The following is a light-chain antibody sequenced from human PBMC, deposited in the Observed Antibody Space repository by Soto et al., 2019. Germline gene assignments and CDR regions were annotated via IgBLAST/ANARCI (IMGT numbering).Light chain of an antibody. J-gene: IGKJ3*01. V-gene: IGKV3-15*01. CDR2: GAS. CDR1: HSVSTN. Sequence: EILMTQFPATVSESPGDRVTLSSGASHSVSTNVAWYQQKPGQAPRLLIYGASTRANGIPARFSGTGSGTEFTLTISSLQSEDFALYFCQQYSKWPRFGPGTKVDI. CDR3: QQYSKWPR.